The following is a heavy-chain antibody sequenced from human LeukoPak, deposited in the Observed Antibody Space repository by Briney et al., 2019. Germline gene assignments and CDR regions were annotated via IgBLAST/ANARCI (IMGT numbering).Heavy chain of an antibody. CDR1: GYTFTSYD. CDR2: MNPNSGNT. J-gene: IGHJ6*03. D-gene: IGHD2-21*01. CDR3: GGGFYSNSYMAV. Sequence: GASVKDSCKASGYTFTSYDINWVRQTTGQGLEWMGWMNPNSGNTGYAQKFQGRVTMTRNTSISTAYMELSSLRSEDTAVYYCGGGFYSNSYMAVWGKGPRSPSP. V-gene: IGHV1-8*01.